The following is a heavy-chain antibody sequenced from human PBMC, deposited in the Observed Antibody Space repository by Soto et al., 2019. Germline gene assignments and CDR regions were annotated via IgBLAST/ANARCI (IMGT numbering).Heavy chain of an antibody. D-gene: IGHD6-19*01. CDR3: ARDRGQQWLVHLSPAFDP. J-gene: IGHJ5*02. CDR1: GYTFTSYG. Sequence: ASVKVSCKASGYTFTSYGISWVRQAPGQGLEWMGWISAYNGNTNYAQKLQGRVTMTTDTSTSTAYMELRSLRSDDTAVYYCARDRGQQWLVHLSPAFDPWGQGTLVTVSS. CDR2: ISAYNGNT. V-gene: IGHV1-18*01.